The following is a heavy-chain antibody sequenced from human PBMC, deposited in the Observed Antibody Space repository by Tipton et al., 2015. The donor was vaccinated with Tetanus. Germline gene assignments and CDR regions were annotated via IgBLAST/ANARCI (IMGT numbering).Heavy chain of an antibody. Sequence: GLVKPSETLSLTCTVSGDSVSGYYWSWIRQPPGKGLEWIGNIYYSGTTYYNASLESRVTISIDRSKNQFSLKMTSVTAADTAVYYWATQTDNWFDPWGQGTLVTVSS. J-gene: IGHJ5*02. V-gene: IGHV4-59*04. CDR2: IYYSGTT. CDR3: ATQTDNWFDP. CDR1: GDSVSGYY.